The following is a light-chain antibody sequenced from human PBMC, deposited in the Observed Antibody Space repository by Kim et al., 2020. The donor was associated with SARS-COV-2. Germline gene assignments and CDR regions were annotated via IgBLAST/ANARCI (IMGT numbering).Light chain of an antibody. V-gene: IGKV1-39*01. Sequence: DIQMTQSPSSLSASVGDRVTITCRASQRISDFLNWYQQKPGKAPELLIHSASNLQTGVPSRFSGGGSGTEFTLTISSLQPEDFASYYCQQSFSAGAWTFGQGTKVDIK. J-gene: IGKJ1*01. CDR3: QQSFSAGAWT. CDR2: SAS. CDR1: QRISDF.